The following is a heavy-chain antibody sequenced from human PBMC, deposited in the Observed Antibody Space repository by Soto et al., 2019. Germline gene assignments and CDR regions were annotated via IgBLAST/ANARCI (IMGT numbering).Heavy chain of an antibody. D-gene: IGHD1-7*01. V-gene: IGHV1-69*13. Sequence: SVKVSCKASGGTFSSYAISWVRQAPGQGLEWMGGIIPIFGTANYAQKFQGRVTITADESTSTAYMELSSLRSEDTAVYYCARFDLELSGADYWGQGTLVTVSS. CDR1: GGTFSSYA. J-gene: IGHJ4*02. CDR2: IIPIFGTA. CDR3: ARFDLELSGADY.